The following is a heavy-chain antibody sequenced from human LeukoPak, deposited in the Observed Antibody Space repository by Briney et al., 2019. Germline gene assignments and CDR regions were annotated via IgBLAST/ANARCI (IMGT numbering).Heavy chain of an antibody. D-gene: IGHD3-16*02. CDR3: ATGYDYVWGSYRWAIPKDY. V-gene: IGHV1-24*01. J-gene: IGHJ4*02. Sequence: ASVKVSCKVSGYILTELSMHWVRQAPGKGLEWMGGFDPEDGETIYAQKFQGRVTMTEDTSTDTAYMELSSLRSEDTAVYYCATGYDYVWGSYRWAIPKDYWGQGTLVTVSS. CDR1: GYILTELS. CDR2: FDPEDGET.